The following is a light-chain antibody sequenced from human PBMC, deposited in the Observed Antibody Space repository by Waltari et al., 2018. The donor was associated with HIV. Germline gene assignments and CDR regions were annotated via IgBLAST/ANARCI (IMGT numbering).Light chain of an antibody. V-gene: IGLV2-8*01. CDR3: VSYTEKDTFLL. J-gene: IGLJ2*01. Sequence: QSALPQPPSASGSPGQSFSISCTGSSNDIGTYHFFSSYQPHPAQAPKPLIYAVTRRPPGSPDRFSGTKSGYTASLTVSDLQVEDEADYYCVSYTEKDTFLLFGGGTKLAV. CDR1: SNDIGTYHF. CDR2: AVT.